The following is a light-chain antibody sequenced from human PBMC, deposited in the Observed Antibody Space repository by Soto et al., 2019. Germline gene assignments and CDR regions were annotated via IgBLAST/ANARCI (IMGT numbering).Light chain of an antibody. CDR2: KAS. J-gene: IGKJ1*01. Sequence: DIQMTQSPSTLSASVGDRVTITCRASQSISSWLAWYQQKPGKAPKLLIYKASSLESGVPSRFSGSRSGTEFTLTISSLQPDDFAAYYCQQYNSYPRTFGQGTKAEIK. V-gene: IGKV1-5*03. CDR3: QQYNSYPRT. CDR1: QSISSW.